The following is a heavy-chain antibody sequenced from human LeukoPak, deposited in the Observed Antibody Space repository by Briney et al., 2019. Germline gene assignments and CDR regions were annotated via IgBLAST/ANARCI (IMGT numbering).Heavy chain of an antibody. CDR1: GYSISSGYY. Sequence: SETLSLTCTVSGYSISSGYYWGWIRQPPGKGLEWIGSIYHSGSTYYNPSLKSRVTISVDTSKNQFSLKLSSVTAADTAVYYCARDRRGYSDVWGQGTTVTVS. CDR3: ARDRRGYSDV. CDR2: IYHSGST. V-gene: IGHV4-38-2*02. J-gene: IGHJ6*02. D-gene: IGHD5-18*01.